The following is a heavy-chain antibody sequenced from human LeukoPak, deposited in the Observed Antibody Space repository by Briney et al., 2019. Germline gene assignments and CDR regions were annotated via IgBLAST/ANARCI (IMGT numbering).Heavy chain of an antibody. CDR1: GFTFSNFG. J-gene: IGHJ4*02. V-gene: IGHV3-23*01. CDR2: ISGSGDTT. Sequence: GGSLRLSCAASGFTFSNFGMTWVRQAPGKGLEWVSTISGSGDTTYYPNSVKGRFTISRDNSKNTPYLQMNSRRAEDTAVYYCAKGGGGYLDYWGQGALVTVSS. CDR3: AKGGGGYLDY. D-gene: IGHD2-2*01.